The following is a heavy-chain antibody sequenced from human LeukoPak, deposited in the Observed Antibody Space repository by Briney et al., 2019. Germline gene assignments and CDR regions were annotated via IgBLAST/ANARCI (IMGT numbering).Heavy chain of an antibody. J-gene: IGHJ4*02. CDR2: IDYSGRT. V-gene: IGHV4-39*07. Sequence: SETLSLTCSVSGDSIDSVSYYWGWIRQAPGKGPEWIASIDYSGRTFYNPSLRSRVTISVDTSNNDFSLNLTSVTAADTAVYYCTRDWSGSLDYWGQGTLVTVSS. CDR3: TRDWSGSLDY. D-gene: IGHD1-26*01. CDR1: GDSIDSVSYY.